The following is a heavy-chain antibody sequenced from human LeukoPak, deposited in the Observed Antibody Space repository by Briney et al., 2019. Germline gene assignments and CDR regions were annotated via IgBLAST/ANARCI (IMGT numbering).Heavy chain of an antibody. Sequence: SETLSLTCTVSGVSISSSNSYWGWIRQPPGKGLEWIGEINHSGSTNYNPSLKSRVTISVDTSKNQFSLKLSSVTAADTAVYYCARVLTSSPYYDFWSGYYTNANWFDPWGQGTLVTVSS. D-gene: IGHD3-3*01. CDR3: ARVLTSSPYYDFWSGYYTNANWFDP. CDR1: GVSISSSNSY. V-gene: IGHV4-39*07. J-gene: IGHJ5*02. CDR2: INHSGST.